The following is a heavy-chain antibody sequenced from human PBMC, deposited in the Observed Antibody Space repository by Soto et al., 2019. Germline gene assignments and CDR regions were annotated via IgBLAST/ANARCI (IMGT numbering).Heavy chain of an antibody. CDR1: GYIFTGYY. CDR2: IHPSSGGT. CDR3: ARETTTGYLDV. J-gene: IGHJ4*02. D-gene: IGHD4-17*01. V-gene: IGHV1-2*04. Sequence: QVQLVQSGDGAEVKKPGASVKVSCKASGYIFTGYYMHWVRQAPGQGLEWMGWIHPSSGGTNYAQKFQDWVTLTRDTSIATAYMELRRLRSADTAVYYCARETTTGYLDVWGQGTLVIVSS.